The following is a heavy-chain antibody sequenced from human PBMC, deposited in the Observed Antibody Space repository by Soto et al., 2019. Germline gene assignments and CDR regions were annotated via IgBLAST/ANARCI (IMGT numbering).Heavy chain of an antibody. D-gene: IGHD3-22*01. CDR1: GYTFTSYG. J-gene: IGHJ1*01. CDR2: ISAYNGNT. CDR3: ATNPGAYYYDSSGYAVFQH. Sequence: ASVKVSCKASGYTFTSYGISWVRQAPGQGLEWMGWISAYNGNTNYAQKLQGRVTMTTDTSTSTAYMELRSLRSDDTAVYYCATNPGAYYYDSSGYAVFQHWGQGTLVTVSS. V-gene: IGHV1-18*01.